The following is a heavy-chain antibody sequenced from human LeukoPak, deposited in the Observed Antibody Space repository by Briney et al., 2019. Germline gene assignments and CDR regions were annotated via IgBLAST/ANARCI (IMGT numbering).Heavy chain of an antibody. V-gene: IGHV4-39*01. Sequence: SETRSLTCTVSGGSISRSSYYWDWIRQPPGKGLEWIGSIYYSGSTYYNPSLKSRVTISVDTSKTQFSLKLTSVTAADTAVYYCARQGSYYYGSGTYYNGHFDYWAQGTLVTVSS. D-gene: IGHD3-10*01. CDR1: GGSISRSSYY. CDR2: IYYSGST. CDR3: ARQGSYYYGSGTYYNGHFDY. J-gene: IGHJ4*02.